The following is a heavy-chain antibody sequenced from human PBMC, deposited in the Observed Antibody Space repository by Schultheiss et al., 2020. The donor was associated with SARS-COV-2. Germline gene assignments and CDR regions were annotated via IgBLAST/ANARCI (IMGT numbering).Heavy chain of an antibody. CDR3: ASTPRSSGWYLDAFDI. V-gene: IGHV4-59*01. CDR2: IYYSGST. CDR1: GGSISSYY. Sequence: SETLSLTCTVSGGSISSYYWSWIRQHPGKGLEWIGYIYYSGSTYYNPSLKSRVTISVDTSKNQFSLKLSSVTAADTAVYYCASTPRSSGWYLDAFDIWGQGTLVTVSS. D-gene: IGHD6-19*01. J-gene: IGHJ4*02.